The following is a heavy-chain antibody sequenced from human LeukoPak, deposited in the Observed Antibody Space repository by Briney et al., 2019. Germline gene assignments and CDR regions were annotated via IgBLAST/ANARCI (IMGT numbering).Heavy chain of an antibody. CDR2: FDPEDGET. CDR3: ASTSSLWLVLGAFDI. D-gene: IGHD6-19*01. CDR1: GYTLTELS. Sequence: ASVKVSCKVSGYTLTELSMHWVRQAPGKGLEWMGGFDPEDGETIYAQKFQGRVTMTRNTSISTAYMELSSPRSEDTAVYYCASTSSLWLVLGAFDIWGQGTMVTVSS. V-gene: IGHV1-24*01. J-gene: IGHJ3*02.